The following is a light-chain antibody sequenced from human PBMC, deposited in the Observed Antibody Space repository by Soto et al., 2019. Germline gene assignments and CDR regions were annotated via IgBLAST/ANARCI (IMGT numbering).Light chain of an antibody. CDR1: QSISSY. CDR2: AAS. V-gene: IGKV1-39*01. Sequence: DIQMTQSPSSLSASVGDRVTITCRASQSISSYLHWYQQKPGKAPKLLIYAASNLQTGVPSRFSASGSGTDFTLTLNSLQPEDIATYYCQQGYSTPWTFGQGTKVDI. J-gene: IGKJ1*01. CDR3: QQGYSTPWT.